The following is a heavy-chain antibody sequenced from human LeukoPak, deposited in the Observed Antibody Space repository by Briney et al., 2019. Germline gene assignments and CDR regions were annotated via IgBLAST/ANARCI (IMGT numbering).Heavy chain of an antibody. CDR2: INPSSGGT. Sequence: ASVKVSCKASGYTFTGSYMHWVRQAPGQGLEWMGRINPSSGGTNYAQKFQGSVTMTRDTSISTAYMELSRLRSDDTAVYYCAREMAPARSAFDLWGQGTMVTVSS. D-gene: IGHD5-24*01. CDR1: GYTFTGSY. V-gene: IGHV1-2*06. J-gene: IGHJ3*01. CDR3: AREMAPARSAFDL.